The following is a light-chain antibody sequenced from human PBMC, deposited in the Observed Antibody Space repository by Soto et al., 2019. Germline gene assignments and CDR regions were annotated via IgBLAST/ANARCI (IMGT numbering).Light chain of an antibody. Sequence: DIVMTQSPDSLAVSLGERATINCKSSQSVLYSSNNKNYLXWYQQKPRQPPKLLIYWASTRESGVPDRFSGSGSGTDFTLTISSLQAEDVAVYYCQQYYSTPLAFGQGTKVEIK. CDR3: QQYYSTPLA. V-gene: IGKV4-1*01. J-gene: IGKJ1*01. CDR2: WAS. CDR1: QSVLYSSNNKNY.